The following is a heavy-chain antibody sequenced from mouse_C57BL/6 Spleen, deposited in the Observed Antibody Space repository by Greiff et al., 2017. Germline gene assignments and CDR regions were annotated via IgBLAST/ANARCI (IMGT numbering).Heavy chain of an antibody. CDR3: ARRYYGSSYTHFDY. V-gene: IGHV5-17*01. D-gene: IGHD1-1*01. CDR1: GFTFSDYG. Sequence: DVKLQESGGGLVKPGGSLKLSCAASGFTFSDYGMHWVRQAPEKGLEWVAYISSGSSTIYYADTVKGRFTISRDNAKNTLFLQMTSLRSEDTAMYYCARRYYGSSYTHFDYWGQGTTLTVSS. J-gene: IGHJ2*01. CDR2: ISSGSSTI.